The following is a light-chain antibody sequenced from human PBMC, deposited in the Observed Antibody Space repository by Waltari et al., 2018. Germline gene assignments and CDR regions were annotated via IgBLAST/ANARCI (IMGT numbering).Light chain of an antibody. V-gene: IGKV1-39*01. CDR2: AAS. CDR3: QQSYSTPRIT. J-gene: IGKJ5*01. Sequence: DIQMTQSPSSLSASAGDRVTITCRVSQSISSYLNWYQQNPGKAPKLLIYAASSLQSGVPSRFSGSGSGTDFTLTISSLQPEDFATYYCQQSYSTPRITFGQGTRLEIK. CDR1: QSISSY.